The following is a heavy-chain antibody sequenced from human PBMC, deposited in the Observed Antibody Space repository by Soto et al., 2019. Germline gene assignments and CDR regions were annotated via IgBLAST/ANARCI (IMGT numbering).Heavy chain of an antibody. V-gene: IGHV2-5*02. Sequence: SGPTLVNPTQTLTLTCTFSGFSLSTSGVGVGWIRQPPGKALEWLALIYWDDDKRYSPSLKSRLTITKDTSKNQVVLTMTNMDPVDTATYYCAHSTGYGAIAAAGDYFDYWGQGTLVTAPQ. CDR3: AHSTGYGAIAAAGDYFDY. D-gene: IGHD6-13*01. CDR1: GFSLSTSGVG. J-gene: IGHJ4*02. CDR2: IYWDDDK.